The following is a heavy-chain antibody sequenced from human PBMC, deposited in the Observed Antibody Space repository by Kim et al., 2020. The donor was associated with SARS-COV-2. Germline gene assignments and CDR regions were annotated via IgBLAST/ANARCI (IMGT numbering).Heavy chain of an antibody. J-gene: IGHJ4*02. CDR1: GYSFTSYW. Sequence: GDSLKISCRGSGYSFTSYWIAWVRQMPGKGLEWMGIIYPGDSNTRYSPSFQGQVTISADRSISTAYLQWSSLKASDTAIYYCARAPGYCSGGSCYDYWGQGTLVSVSS. V-gene: IGHV5-51*01. D-gene: IGHD2-15*01. CDR3: ARAPGYCSGGSCYDY. CDR2: IYPGDSNT.